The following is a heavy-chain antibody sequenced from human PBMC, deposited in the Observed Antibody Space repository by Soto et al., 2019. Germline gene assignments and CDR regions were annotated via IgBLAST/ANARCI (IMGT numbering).Heavy chain of an antibody. D-gene: IGHD5-12*01. J-gene: IGHJ4*02. CDR3: ARWGSSGYDSYYLFDY. Sequence: PGESLKISCKGSGYSFTGYWIGWVRQMPGKGLEWMGIIYPGDSDTRYSPSFQGQVTISADKSISTAYLQWSSLKASDTAMYYCARWGSSGYDSYYLFDYWGQGTLVTVSS. CDR1: GYSFTGYW. V-gene: IGHV5-51*01. CDR2: IYPGDSDT.